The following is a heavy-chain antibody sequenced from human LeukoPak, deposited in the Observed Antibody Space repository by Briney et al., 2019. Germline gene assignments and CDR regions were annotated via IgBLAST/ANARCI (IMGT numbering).Heavy chain of an antibody. Sequence: SETLSLTCAVYGGSFSGYYWSWIRQPPGKGLEWIGEINHSGSTNYNPSLKSRVTISVDTSKNQFSLKLSSVTAADTAVYYCARGGGIAAAGTTSRAVDPWGQGTLVTVSS. CDR3: ARGGGIAAAGTTSRAVDP. D-gene: IGHD6-13*01. J-gene: IGHJ5*02. CDR2: INHSGST. CDR1: GGSFSGYY. V-gene: IGHV4-34*01.